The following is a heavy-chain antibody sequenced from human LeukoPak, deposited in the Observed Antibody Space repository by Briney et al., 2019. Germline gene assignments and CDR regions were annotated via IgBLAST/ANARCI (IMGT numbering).Heavy chain of an antibody. Sequence: PGGSLRLSCAASGFTFSSYSMNWVRQAPGKGLEWVSSISSDSDYTYYADSVKGRFTISRDDAKNSLYLQMNSLRAEDTAVYYCATEKVPDSYSIPWGQGTLVTVSS. D-gene: IGHD2-21*02. CDR3: ATEKVPDSYSIP. CDR1: GFTFSSYS. V-gene: IGHV3-21*01. J-gene: IGHJ4*02. CDR2: ISSDSDYT.